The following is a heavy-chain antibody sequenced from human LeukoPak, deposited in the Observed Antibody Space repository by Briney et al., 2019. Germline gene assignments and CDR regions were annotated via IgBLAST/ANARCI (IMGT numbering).Heavy chain of an antibody. CDR3: ARAGDYDILTLVGY. D-gene: IGHD3-9*01. J-gene: IGHJ4*02. V-gene: IGHV1-2*02. CDR2: INPNSGGT. Sequence: ASVKVSCKASGYTFTGYYMRWVRQAPGQGLEWMGWINPNSGGTNYAQKFQGRVTMTRDTSISTAYMELSRLRSDDTAVYYCARAGDYDILTLVGYWGQGTLVTVSS. CDR1: GYTFTGYY.